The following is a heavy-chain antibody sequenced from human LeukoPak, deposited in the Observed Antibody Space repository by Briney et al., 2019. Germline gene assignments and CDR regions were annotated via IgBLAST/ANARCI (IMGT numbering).Heavy chain of an antibody. CDR1: GGSFSGYY. J-gene: IGHJ6*03. D-gene: IGHD1-26*01. CDR2: INHSGST. Sequence: SETLSLTCAVYGGSFSGYYWSWIRQPPGKGLEWIGEINHSGSTNYNPSLKSRVTISVDTSKNQFSLKLSSVTAADTAVYYCARGRRVGATTRSTNYYMDVWGKGTTVTVSS. V-gene: IGHV4-34*01. CDR3: ARGRRVGATTRSTNYYMDV.